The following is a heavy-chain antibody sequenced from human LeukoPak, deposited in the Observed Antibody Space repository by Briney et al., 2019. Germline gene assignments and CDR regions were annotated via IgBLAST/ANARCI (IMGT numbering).Heavy chain of an antibody. CDR1: GFTFSSYG. D-gene: IGHD2-15*01. V-gene: IGHV3-23*01. CDR2: ISNSDGWT. J-gene: IGHJ4*02. CDR3: AKGRPSGGTFLH. Sequence: GGSLRLSCASSGFTFSSYGMNWVRQAPGKGLEWVSAISNSDGWTYYADSVKGRFTISRENSKSALVLQMNSLRVEDTAVYYCAKGRPSGGTFLHWGQGALVTVSS.